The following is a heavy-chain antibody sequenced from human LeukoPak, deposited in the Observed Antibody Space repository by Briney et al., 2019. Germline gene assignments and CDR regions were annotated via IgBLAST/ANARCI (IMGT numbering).Heavy chain of an antibody. D-gene: IGHD5-18*01. V-gene: IGHV4-39*07. Sequence: SETLSLTCTVSGGSISSNNYFWAWIRPPPGRGREWIGMISYHGSTNYNPSLKSRVTISGDTSKNQFSLKPSSVTAADTAVYYCAREAGYSYGTSVDYWRQGTLLSVPS. CDR3: AREAGYSYGTSVDY. CDR2: ISYHGST. J-gene: IGHJ4*02. CDR1: GGSISSNNYF.